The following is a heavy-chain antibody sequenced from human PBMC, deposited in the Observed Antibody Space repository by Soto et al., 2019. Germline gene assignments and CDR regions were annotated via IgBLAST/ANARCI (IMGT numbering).Heavy chain of an antibody. CDR3: SRDDSDWFFN. Sequence: GGSLRLSCAAPGLTFRSYWMHWVRQAPGKGLVWVSRINSDGGSTSYADSVKGRFTISRDNAKNTLYLQMNSLESEDTAVYYCSRDDSDWFFNWGRGTLVTVSS. D-gene: IGHD3-9*01. J-gene: IGHJ4*02. CDR1: GLTFRSYW. CDR2: INSDGGST. V-gene: IGHV3-74*01.